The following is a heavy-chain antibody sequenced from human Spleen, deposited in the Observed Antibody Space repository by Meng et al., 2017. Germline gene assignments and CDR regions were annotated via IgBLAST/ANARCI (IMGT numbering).Heavy chain of an antibody. CDR3: ARDEDISAAGKLFGDY. J-gene: IGHJ4*02. V-gene: IGHV1-24*01. CDR2: FDPEDGET. CDR1: GYTLTEIS. D-gene: IGHD6-13*01. Sequence: ASVKVSCKVSGYTLTEISMHWVRQAPGKGLEWMGGFDPEDGETIYAQKFQGRVTMTGDTSISTAYMELSGLRSDDTAMYYCARDEDISAAGKLFGDYWGQGTLVTVSS.